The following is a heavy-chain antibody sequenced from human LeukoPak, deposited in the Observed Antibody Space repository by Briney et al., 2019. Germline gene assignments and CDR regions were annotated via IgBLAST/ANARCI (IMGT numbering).Heavy chain of an antibody. CDR3: ATDRQLRDGYNSGALDY. D-gene: IGHD5-24*01. Sequence: ASVKVSCKVSGYTLTELSMHWVRQAPGKGLEWMGGFDPEDGETIYAQKFQGRVTMTEDTSTDTAYMELSSLRSEDTAVYYCATDRQLRDGYNSGALDYWGQGTLVTVSS. CDR1: GYTLTELS. J-gene: IGHJ4*02. V-gene: IGHV1-24*01. CDR2: FDPEDGET.